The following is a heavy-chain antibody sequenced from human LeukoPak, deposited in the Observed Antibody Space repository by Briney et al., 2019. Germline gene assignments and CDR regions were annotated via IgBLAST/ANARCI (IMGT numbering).Heavy chain of an antibody. Sequence: PGGSLRLSCAASGFTFSNAWMSWVRQAPGKGLEWVGRIKSKTDGGTTDYAAPVKGRFTISRDDSKNTLYLQMNSLKTEDTAVYYCTTGCGGDCYQLYYYYGMDVWGQGTTVTVSS. CDR3: TTGCGGDCYQLYYYYGMDV. CDR2: IKSKTDGGTT. J-gene: IGHJ6*02. V-gene: IGHV3-15*01. CDR1: GFTFSNAW. D-gene: IGHD2-21*02.